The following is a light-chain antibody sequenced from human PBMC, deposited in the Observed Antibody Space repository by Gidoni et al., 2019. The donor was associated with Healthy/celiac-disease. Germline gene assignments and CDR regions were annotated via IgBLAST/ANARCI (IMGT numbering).Light chain of an antibody. CDR1: QRVSDSY. CDR3: QQYGSSPLT. Sequence: EIVLTQSPDTLSLSPGERATLSCKASQRVSDSYLAWYQQKPGQAPRLLIYGASSRATGIPDRFSGSGSGTDFTLTISRLEPEDFAVYYCQQYGSSPLTFGGXTKVDIK. V-gene: IGKV3-20*01. CDR2: GAS. J-gene: IGKJ4*01.